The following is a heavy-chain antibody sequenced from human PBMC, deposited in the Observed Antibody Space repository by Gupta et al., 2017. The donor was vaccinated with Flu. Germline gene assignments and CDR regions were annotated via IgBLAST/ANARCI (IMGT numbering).Heavy chain of an antibody. J-gene: IGHJ1*01. Sequence: RQAPGQGLEWMGWISAYNGNTNYAQKFQGRVTMTTDIATSTAYMELRNLSSDDTAVYYCTRGPRAGIHVTVVFWGQGTLLTVSS. D-gene: IGHD6-19*01. CDR2: ISAYNGNT. V-gene: IGHV1-18*01. CDR3: TRGPRAGIHVTVVF.